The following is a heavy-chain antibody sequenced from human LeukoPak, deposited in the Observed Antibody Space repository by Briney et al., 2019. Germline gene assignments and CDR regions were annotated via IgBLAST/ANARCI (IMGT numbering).Heavy chain of an antibody. J-gene: IGHJ4*02. CDR2: ISWDGVST. Sequence: PGGSLRLSCEASGFNFDDNAMHWVRQPPGKGLGWVSLISWDGVSTYYADSVKGRFTISRDNSKNSLYLQMNSLRPEDTALYYCAKEATDFWKVLDHWGQGTQVTVSS. D-gene: IGHD3/OR15-3a*01. CDR3: AKEATDFWKVLDH. V-gene: IGHV3-43D*03. CDR1: GFNFDDNA.